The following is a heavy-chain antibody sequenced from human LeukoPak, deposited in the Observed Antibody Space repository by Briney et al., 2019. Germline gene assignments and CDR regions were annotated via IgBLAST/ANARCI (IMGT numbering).Heavy chain of an antibody. D-gene: IGHD3-22*01. J-gene: IGHJ2*01. CDR3: ATTYYESSGYLDWYFDL. CDR1: GFTFSDYY. Sequence: PGGSLRLSCAASGFTFSDYYMSWIRQAPGKGLEWVSIIYSGGSTYYADSVRGRFTISRDTSKNTLYLQLNSLRAEDTAVYYCATTYYESSGYLDWYFDLWGRGTLVTVSS. CDR2: IYSGGST. V-gene: IGHV3-53*01.